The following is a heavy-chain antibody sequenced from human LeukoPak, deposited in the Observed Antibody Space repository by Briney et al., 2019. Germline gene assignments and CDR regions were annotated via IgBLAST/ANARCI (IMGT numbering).Heavy chain of an antibody. V-gene: IGHV1-2*02. CDR1: GYTFTGYY. D-gene: IGHD3-22*01. Sequence: ASVKVSCKASGYTFTGYYIYWVRQAPGQGLEWMGWINPNSGGTNYAQKFQGRVTMTRDKSISTAYMELNRLKSGDTAVYYCARSITMIVDDAFHIWGQGTMVTVSS. J-gene: IGHJ3*02. CDR2: INPNSGGT. CDR3: ARSITMIVDDAFHI.